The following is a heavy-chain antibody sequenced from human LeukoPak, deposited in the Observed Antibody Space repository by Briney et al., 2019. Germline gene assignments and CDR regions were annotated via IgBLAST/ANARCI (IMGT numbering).Heavy chain of an antibody. CDR2: VKEDGTET. CDR3: AKEGRSLQTY. J-gene: IGHJ4*02. CDR1: GFMFSSNW. D-gene: IGHD5-24*01. Sequence: GGSLRLSCAASGFMFSSNWMSWVRLAPGKGLEWVANVKEDGTETYYVDSVKGRFTISRDNAKNSLYLQMNSLRVEDTAVYYCAKEGRSLQTYWGQGTLVTVSS. V-gene: IGHV3-7*03.